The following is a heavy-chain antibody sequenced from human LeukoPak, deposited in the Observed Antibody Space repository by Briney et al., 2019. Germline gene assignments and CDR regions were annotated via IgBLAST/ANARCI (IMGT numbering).Heavy chain of an antibody. J-gene: IGHJ3*01. CDR2: ISGSDDTT. CDR3: ANNRYSSRWRGAFDV. CDR1: GFTFSSSG. Sequence: PGGSLRLSCAASGFTFSSSGASWVRQAPGKGLEWVSSISGSDDTTYYADSVKGRFTISRDNSKNTLYLQMNSLRAEDTAVYYCANNRYSSRWRGAFDVWGQGTMVTVSS. V-gene: IGHV3-23*01. D-gene: IGHD6-13*01.